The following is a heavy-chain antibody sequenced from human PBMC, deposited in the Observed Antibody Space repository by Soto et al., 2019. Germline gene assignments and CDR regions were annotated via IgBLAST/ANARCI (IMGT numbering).Heavy chain of an antibody. CDR3: ATWHELEHASDV. V-gene: IGHV3-23*01. J-gene: IGHJ3*01. D-gene: IGHD1-1*01. CDR2: ISGTGGST. CDR1: GGMFSSYV. Sequence: GGSLRVCCEASGGMFSSYVMNWVRQAPGKVLEWVSGISGTGGSTKYAYSVQGRFTTSSDSSKTTVYLQMKDLSPDDTAVYYCATWHELEHASDVWGQGTTVTVSS.